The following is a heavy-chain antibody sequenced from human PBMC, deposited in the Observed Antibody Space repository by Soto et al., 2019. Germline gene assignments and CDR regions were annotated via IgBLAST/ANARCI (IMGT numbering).Heavy chain of an antibody. CDR3: ARDSYYDFWSGYLTHDAFDI. J-gene: IGHJ3*02. CDR1: GDSVSSNSAA. CDR2: TYYRSKWYN. D-gene: IGHD3-3*01. Sequence: SQTLSLTCAISGDSVSSNSAAWNWIRQSPSRGLEWLGRTYYRSKWYNDYAVSVKSRITINPDTSKSQFSLQLNSVTPEDTAVYYCARDSYYDFWSGYLTHDAFDIWGQGTMVTVSS. V-gene: IGHV6-1*01.